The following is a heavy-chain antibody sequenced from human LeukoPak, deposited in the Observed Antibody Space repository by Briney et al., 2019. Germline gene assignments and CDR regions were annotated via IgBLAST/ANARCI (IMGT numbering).Heavy chain of an antibody. J-gene: IGHJ3*02. Sequence: PSETLSLTCAVYGGSFSGYYWSWIRQPPGKGLDWIGEINHSGSTNYNPPLKSRVTISVDTSKNQFSLKRSSVTAADTAVYYCARADLGYCSSTSCYEDDAFDIWGQGTMVTVSS. CDR1: GGSFSGYY. CDR3: ARADLGYCSSTSCYEDDAFDI. CDR2: INHSGST. D-gene: IGHD2-2*01. V-gene: IGHV4-34*01.